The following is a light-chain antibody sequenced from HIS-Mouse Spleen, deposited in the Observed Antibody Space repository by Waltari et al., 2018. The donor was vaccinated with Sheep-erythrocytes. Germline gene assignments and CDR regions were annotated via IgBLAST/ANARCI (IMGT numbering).Light chain of an antibody. Sequence: SYELTQPPSVSVSPGQTASITCSGDNLGDKYACWYQQKPCQSPVLVIYQDSKRPSGIPVRFSGSNSGNTATLTISGTQAMDEADYYCQAWDSSTAWVFGGGTKLTVL. CDR2: QDS. J-gene: IGLJ3*02. V-gene: IGLV3-1*01. CDR3: QAWDSSTAWV. CDR1: NLGDKY.